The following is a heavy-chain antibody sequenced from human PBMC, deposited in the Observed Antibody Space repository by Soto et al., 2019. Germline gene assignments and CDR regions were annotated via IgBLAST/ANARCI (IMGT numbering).Heavy chain of an antibody. CDR2: INHSGST. CDR1: GGSFSGYY. CDR3: ARSGGRSGSYYGPYYFDY. J-gene: IGHJ4*02. V-gene: IGHV4-34*01. Sequence: SETLSLTCAVYGGSFSGYYWSWIRQPPGKGLEWIGEINHSGSTNYNPSLKSRVTISVDTSKNQFSLKLSSVTAADTAVYYCARSGGRSGSYYGPYYFDYWGQGTLVTVSS. D-gene: IGHD1-26*01.